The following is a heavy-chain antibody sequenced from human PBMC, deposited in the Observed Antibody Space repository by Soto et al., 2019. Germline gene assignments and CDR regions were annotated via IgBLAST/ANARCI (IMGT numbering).Heavy chain of an antibody. CDR3: ARPLPIHPNMDV. J-gene: IGHJ6*02. Sequence: QLQLQESGPGLVKPSETLSLTCTVSGGSISSSSYYWGWIRQPPGKGLEWIGSIYYSGSTYYNPSLKSRVTISVDTSKNQFSLKLSSVTAADTAVYYCARPLPIHPNMDVWGQGTTVTVSS. CDR1: GGSISSSSYY. CDR2: IYYSGST. V-gene: IGHV4-39*01.